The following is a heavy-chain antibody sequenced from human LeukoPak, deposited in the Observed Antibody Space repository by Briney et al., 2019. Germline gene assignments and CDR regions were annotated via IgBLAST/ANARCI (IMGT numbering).Heavy chain of an antibody. J-gene: IGHJ4*02. D-gene: IGHD2-15*01. CDR1: GFIFSNYA. CDR3: ARQLGYCSDGNCYFDY. CDR2: ISTSGGST. Sequence: GGSPRLSCAASGFIFSNYAMSWVRQAPGRGLEWVSAISTSGGSTYYADSVKGRFPISRDNSKNTLHLQMNSLRAEDTAVYHCARQLGYCSDGNCYFDYWGQGTLVTVTS. V-gene: IGHV3-23*01.